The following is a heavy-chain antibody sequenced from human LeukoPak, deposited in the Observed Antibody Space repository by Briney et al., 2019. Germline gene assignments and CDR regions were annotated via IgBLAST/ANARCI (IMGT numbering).Heavy chain of an antibody. CDR3: ARGKRSNYDFWSGYYWAEYFQH. V-gene: IGHV4-34*01. CDR2: INHSGST. D-gene: IGHD3-3*01. J-gene: IGHJ1*01. CDR1: GDSINSGDYY. Sequence: SETLSLTCTVSGDSINSGDYYWTWIRQPPGKGLEWIGEINHSGSTNYNPSLKSRVTISVDTSKNQFSLKLSSVTAADTAVYYCARGKRSNYDFWSGYYWAEYFQHWGQGTLVTVSS.